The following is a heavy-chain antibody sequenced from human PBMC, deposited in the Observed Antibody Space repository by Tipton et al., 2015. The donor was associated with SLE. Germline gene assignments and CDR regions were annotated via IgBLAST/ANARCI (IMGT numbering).Heavy chain of an antibody. J-gene: IGHJ6*02. Sequence: GLVKPSETLSLTCTVSGGSVSSPNYYWAWIRQSPGKGLEWIGAIYHDGTTYYNPSLESRLTISVDTSKNQFSLKLSSVTAADTAVYYCAREEMATIGPYYYYYGMDVWGQGTTVTVSS. CDR2: IYHDGTT. V-gene: IGHV4-39*07. CDR1: GGSVSSPNYY. D-gene: IGHD5-24*01. CDR3: AREEMATIGPYYYYYGMDV.